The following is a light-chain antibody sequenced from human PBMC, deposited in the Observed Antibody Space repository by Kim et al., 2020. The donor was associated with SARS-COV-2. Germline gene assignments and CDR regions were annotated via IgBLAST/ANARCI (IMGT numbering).Light chain of an antibody. CDR3: QQYSSSPAT. CDR1: QSVSSNY. CDR2: GAS. J-gene: IGKJ1*01. V-gene: IGKV3-20*01. Sequence: FPGERAHPSCRASQSVSSNYLAWYQQKPGQAPRLLIYGASSRATGIPDRFSGSGSGTDFTLTITRLEPEDFAVYYCQQYSSSPATFGQGTKVDIK.